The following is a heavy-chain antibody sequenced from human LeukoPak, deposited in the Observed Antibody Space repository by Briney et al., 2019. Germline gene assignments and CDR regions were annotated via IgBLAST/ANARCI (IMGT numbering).Heavy chain of an antibody. CDR1: GYTFTSYY. D-gene: IGHD3-10*01. CDR2: INPSGGST. J-gene: IGHJ6*03. V-gene: IGHV1-46*01. Sequence: GASVKVSCKASGYTFTSYYMHWVRQAPGQGLEWMGIINPSGGSTSYAQKFQGRVTMTRDTSTSTVYMELSSLRSEDTAVYYCARDSKSGSGSYYAPIYYYYYYYMDVWGKGTTVTVSS. CDR3: ARDSKSGSGSYYAPIYYYYYYYMDV.